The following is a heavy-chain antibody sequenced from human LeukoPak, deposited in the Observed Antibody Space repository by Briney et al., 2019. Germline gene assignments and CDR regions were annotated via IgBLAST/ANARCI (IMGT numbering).Heavy chain of an antibody. CDR3: AKEAYSSGYYYGMDV. CDR2: ISYDGSNK. CDR1: GFTFSSYG. J-gene: IGHJ6*02. D-gene: IGHD6-19*01. Sequence: PGRSLRLSCAASGFTFSSYGMHWVRQAPGEGLEWVAVISYDGSNKYYADSVKGRFTISRDNSNNTLYLQMNSLRAEDTAVYYCAKEAYSSGYYYGMDVWGQGTTVTVSS. V-gene: IGHV3-30*18.